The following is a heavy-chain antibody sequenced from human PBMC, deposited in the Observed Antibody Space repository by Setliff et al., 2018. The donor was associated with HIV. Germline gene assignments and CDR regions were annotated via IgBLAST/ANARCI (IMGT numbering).Heavy chain of an antibody. CDR2: MHGSGNT. D-gene: IGHD3-16*01. CDR3: ARRLGATVFYYFDY. Sequence: SETLSLTCSVSGYSISRNYYWGWIRQSPGKGLEWIASMHGSGNTYYNPSLKSRVTISLDTSKNQFSLKLSSVTAADTAVYYCARRLGATVFYYFDYWGQGTLVTVSS. J-gene: IGHJ4*02. V-gene: IGHV4-38-2*02. CDR1: GYSISRNYY.